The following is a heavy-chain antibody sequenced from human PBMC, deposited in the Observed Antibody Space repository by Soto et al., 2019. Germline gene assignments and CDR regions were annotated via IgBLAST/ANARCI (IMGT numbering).Heavy chain of an antibody. J-gene: IGHJ5*02. V-gene: IGHV4-59*01. CDR3: ARTYYDFWSGYWRWFDP. D-gene: IGHD3-3*01. Sequence: PSVTLSLTCSVAGGTIGSFYWSWIRQPPGKGLEWIGYIYYNGSTNYNPSLKSRVTISVDTSKNQFSLKLSSVTAADTAVYYCARTYYDFWSGYWRWFDPWGQGTLVTVSS. CDR2: IYYNGST. CDR1: GGTIGSFY.